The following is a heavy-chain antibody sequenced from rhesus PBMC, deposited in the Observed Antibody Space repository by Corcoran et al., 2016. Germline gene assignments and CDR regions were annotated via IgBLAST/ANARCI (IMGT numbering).Heavy chain of an antibody. CDR1: GGSISSHS. CDR3: AREVQWVQFRYFDY. J-gene: IGHJ4*01. D-gene: IGHD5-24*01. CDR2: ISGRGGST. Sequence: QVPLQESGPGLVKPSETLSLPCAVSGGSISSHSWSWIRQPPGAGLEWIGRISGRGGSTDYNPSLKSRVTISTDTSKNQFSLKLSSVTAADTAVYYCAREVQWVQFRYFDYWGQGVLVTVSS. V-gene: IGHV4-160*01.